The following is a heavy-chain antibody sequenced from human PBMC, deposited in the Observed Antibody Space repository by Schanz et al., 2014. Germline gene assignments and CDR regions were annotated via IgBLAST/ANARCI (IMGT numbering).Heavy chain of an antibody. V-gene: IGHV4-34*01. CDR2: INYSGSA. CDR3: ARGGRYCSGGGCHYPYHYYGMDV. Sequence: WTWIRQSPRKGLEWIGEINYSGSAHYNLSLTSRLTISTDASKSQLSLKMKSVSAAGTAVYYDARGGRYCSGGGCHYPYHYYGMDVWGQGTTVTVSS. D-gene: IGHD2-15*01. J-gene: IGHJ6*02.